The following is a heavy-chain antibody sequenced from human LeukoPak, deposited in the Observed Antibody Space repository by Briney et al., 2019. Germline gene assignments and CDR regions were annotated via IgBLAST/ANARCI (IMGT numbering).Heavy chain of an antibody. CDR3: ARPRSSWYSDAFDI. D-gene: IGHD6-13*01. J-gene: IGHJ3*02. Sequence: ASVKVSCKASGYTFTGYYIHWVRQAPGQGLEWMGWINPKSGGTNYAQKFQGSVTMSRDTSISTAYMELRGLRSDDTAVYYCARPRSSWYSDAFDIWGQGTMVTVSS. CDR1: GYTFTGYY. CDR2: INPKSGGT. V-gene: IGHV1-2*02.